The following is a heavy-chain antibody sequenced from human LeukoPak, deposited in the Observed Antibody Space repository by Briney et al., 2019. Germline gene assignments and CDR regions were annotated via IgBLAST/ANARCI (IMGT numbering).Heavy chain of an antibody. J-gene: IGHJ6*02. Sequence: ASVKVPCKASGYTFTGYYMHWVRQAPGQGLEWMGWINPNSGGTNYAQKFQGWVTMTRDTSISTAYMELSRLRSDDTAVYYCARADGSGSFYGMDVWGQGTTVTVSS. CDR2: INPNSGGT. CDR3: ARADGSGSFYGMDV. V-gene: IGHV1-2*04. D-gene: IGHD3-10*01. CDR1: GYTFTGYY.